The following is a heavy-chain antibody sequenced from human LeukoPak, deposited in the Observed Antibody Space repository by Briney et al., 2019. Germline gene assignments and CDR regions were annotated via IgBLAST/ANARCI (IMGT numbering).Heavy chain of an antibody. CDR2: IRYDGSNK. CDR1: GFTFSSYG. D-gene: IGHD3-22*01. CDR3: AKEKQTYDSSGYLDY. V-gene: IGHV3-30*02. Sequence: GGSLRLSCAASGFTFSSYGMHWVRQAPGKGLEWVAFIRYDGSNKYYADSVKGRFTISRDNSKNTLYLQMNSLRAEDTAVYYCAKEKQTYDSSGYLDYWGQGTLVTVSS. J-gene: IGHJ4*02.